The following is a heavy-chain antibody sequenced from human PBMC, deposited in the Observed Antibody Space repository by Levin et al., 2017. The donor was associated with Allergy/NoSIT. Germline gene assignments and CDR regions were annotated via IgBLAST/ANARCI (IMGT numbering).Heavy chain of an antibody. V-gene: IGHV3-23*01. D-gene: IGHD3-3*01. CDR3: AKQGKVGKFDFWGGQYYFDS. CDR2: ISRSGANT. Sequence: GGSLRLSCAASGFNFDNYGLSWVRQSPGKGLEWVSGISRSGANTYYADSVKGRFTVSRDNSENTMTLHMNNLRVEDAALYYCAKQGKVGKFDFWGGQYYFDSWGQGTLVAVSP. CDR1: GFNFDNYG. J-gene: IGHJ4*02.